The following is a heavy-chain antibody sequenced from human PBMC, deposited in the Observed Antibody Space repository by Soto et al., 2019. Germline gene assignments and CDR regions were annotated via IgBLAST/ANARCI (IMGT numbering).Heavy chain of an antibody. CDR2: ISAYNGNT. J-gene: IGHJ4*02. Sequence: QVQLVQSGAEVKKPGASVKVSCKASGYTFTSYGISWVRQAPGQGLEWMGWISAYNGNTNYAQKLQGRVTMTTDTSXXPXYXXLRSLISHDTAAYYCARSPAYCSSTSCHPRYSFDYWGQGTLVTVSS. V-gene: IGHV1-18*01. CDR1: GYTFTSYG. D-gene: IGHD2-2*01. CDR3: ARSPAYCSSTSCHPRYSFDY.